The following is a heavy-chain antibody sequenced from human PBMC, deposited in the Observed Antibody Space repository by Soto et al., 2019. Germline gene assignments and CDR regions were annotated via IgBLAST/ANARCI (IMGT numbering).Heavy chain of an antibody. J-gene: IGHJ5*02. Sequence: QVQLLQSGAEVKKPGSSVKVSCKASGGTFSNYAITWVRQAPGQGLEWLGRIIPIFGSTNFAQKFQGRVTLTADESTTTVYMELSSRRSDDTAVYFCAKDGGKDGYFGNWFDPWGQGTLVTVSS. D-gene: IGHD5-18*01. CDR2: IIPIFGST. CDR3: AKDGGKDGYFGNWFDP. CDR1: GGTFSNYA. V-gene: IGHV1-69*15.